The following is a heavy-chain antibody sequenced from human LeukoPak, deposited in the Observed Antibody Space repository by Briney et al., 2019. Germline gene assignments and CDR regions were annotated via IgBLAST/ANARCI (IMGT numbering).Heavy chain of an antibody. V-gene: IGHV1-24*01. D-gene: IGHD6-13*01. CDR3: ARGAVSSSWYPLPLDY. J-gene: IGHJ4*02. CDR2: FDPEDGET. CDR1: GYTLTELS. Sequence: ASVKVSCKVSGYTLTELSMHWVRQAPGKGLEWMGGFDPEDGETIYAQKFQGRVTMTEDTSTSTAYMELRSLRSDDTAVYYCARGAVSSSWYPLPLDYWGQGTLVTVSS.